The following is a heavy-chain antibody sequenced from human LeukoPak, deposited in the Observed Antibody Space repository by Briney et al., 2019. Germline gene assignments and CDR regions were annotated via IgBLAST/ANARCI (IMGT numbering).Heavy chain of an antibody. V-gene: IGHV1-18*01. J-gene: IGHJ3*02. D-gene: IGHD1-26*01. Sequence: ASVKVSCKASGYTFINYGINWVRQAPGQGLEWMGWISAYNGYTNYAQKLQVRVTMTTDTSTSTAYMELRSLRSDDTAVYYCARDIPNTNAFDIWGQGTMVTVSS. CDR1: GYTFINYG. CDR3: ARDIPNTNAFDI. CDR2: ISAYNGYT.